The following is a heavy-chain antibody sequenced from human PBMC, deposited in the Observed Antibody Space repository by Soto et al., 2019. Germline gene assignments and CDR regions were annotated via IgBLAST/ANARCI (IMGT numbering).Heavy chain of an antibody. V-gene: IGHV4-39*01. D-gene: IGHD6-19*01. CDR2: IYYSGST. CDR3: ARHFSRGWIYHYGLDV. Sequence: SETLSLTCTVSGGSISTDSYYWGWIRQPPGKGLEWIGSIYYSGSTYYSPSLESRITISVDTSKNQFSLKMSSVTAADTAVYYCARHFSRGWIYHYGLDVWGQGTTVTVSS. CDR1: GGSISTDSYY. J-gene: IGHJ6*02.